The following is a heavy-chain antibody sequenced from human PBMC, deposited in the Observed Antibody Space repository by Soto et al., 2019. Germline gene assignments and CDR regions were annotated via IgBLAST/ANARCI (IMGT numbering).Heavy chain of an antibody. J-gene: IGHJ6*02. CDR3: ARVPTLGPAARYYYYGMDV. V-gene: IGHV4-61*01. D-gene: IGHD2-2*01. CDR1: GGSVSSGSYY. Sequence: QVQLQESGPGLVKPSETLSLTCTVSGGSVSSGSYYWSWIRQPPGKGLEWIGYIYYSGSTNYNPSLKSRVTISVDTAKNLVSVKLSSVTAADTAVYYCARVPTLGPAARYYYYGMDVWGQGTTVTVSS. CDR2: IYYSGST.